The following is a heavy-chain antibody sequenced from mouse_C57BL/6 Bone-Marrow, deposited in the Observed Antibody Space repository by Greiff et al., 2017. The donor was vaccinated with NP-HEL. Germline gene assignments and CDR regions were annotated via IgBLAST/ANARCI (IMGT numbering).Heavy chain of an antibody. D-gene: IGHD4-1*01. V-gene: IGHV5-2*01. CDR1: EYEFPSHD. J-gene: IGHJ1*03. CDR2: INSDGGST. CDR3: ARHVTGTNWYFDV. Sequence: DVKLVESGGGLVQPGESLKLSCESNEYEFPSHDMSWVRKTPEKRLELVAAINSDGGSTYYPDTMERRFIISRDNTKKTLYLQMSSLRSEDTVLYYCARHVTGTNWYFDVWGTGTTVTVSS.